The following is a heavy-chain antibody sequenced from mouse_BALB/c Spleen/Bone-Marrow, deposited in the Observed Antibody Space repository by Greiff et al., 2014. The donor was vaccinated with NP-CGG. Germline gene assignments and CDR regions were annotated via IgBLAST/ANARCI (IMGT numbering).Heavy chain of an antibody. CDR1: GYNFTSYR. J-gene: IGHJ4*01. Sequence: VKLMESGAERVKPGTSVTLSCKASGYNFTSYRVNWVKLRPGQGLEWIGDIYPVSASTNYNEKFRSKATLTVDTSSSTAYMQLSNLASDDSALYYCASGVYYAMDYWGQGTSVTVSS. V-gene: IGHV1-55*01. CDR2: IYPVSAST. CDR3: ASGVYYAMDY.